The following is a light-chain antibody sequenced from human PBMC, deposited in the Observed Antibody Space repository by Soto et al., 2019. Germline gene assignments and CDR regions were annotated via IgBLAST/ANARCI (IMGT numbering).Light chain of an antibody. CDR3: QQRTNWPPT. CDR2: DAS. Sequence: EIVLTQSPVTLSLSPGERATLSCRASQSITTDLAWYQQKPGQAPRLLIYDASNRATGIPARFSGSGSGTDFTLTISSLEAEDFAVYYCQQRTNWPPTFGGGTKVEVK. J-gene: IGKJ4*01. CDR1: QSITTD. V-gene: IGKV3-11*01.